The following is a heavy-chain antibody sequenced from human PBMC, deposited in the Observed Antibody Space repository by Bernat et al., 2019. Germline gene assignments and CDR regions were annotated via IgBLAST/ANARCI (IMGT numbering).Heavy chain of an antibody. J-gene: IGHJ6*03. CDR1: GYTFTGYY. CDR3: VRDEGSTSQYYYYYMDV. V-gene: IGHV1-2*06. CDR2: INPNSGGT. Sequence: QVQLVQSGAEVKKPGASVKVSCKASGYTFTGYYMHWVRQAPGQGLEWMGRINPNSGGTNYAQKFQGRVTMTRDTSISTAYMELSRLRSDDTAVYYCVRDEGSTSQYYYYYMDVWGKGTTVTVSS. D-gene: IGHD2-2*01.